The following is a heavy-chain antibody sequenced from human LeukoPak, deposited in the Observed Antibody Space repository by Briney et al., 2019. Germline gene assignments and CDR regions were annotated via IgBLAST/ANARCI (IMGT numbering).Heavy chain of an antibody. D-gene: IGHD4-11*01. J-gene: IGHJ6*02. CDR1: GFTFSSYG. Sequence: PGGSLRLSCAASGFTFSSYGMHWVRQAPDKGLEWVAFIRYDGSNKYYADSVKGRFTISRDNSKNTLYLQMNSLRAEDTAVYYCARPKDSDYVGYYYYYGMDVWGQGTTVTVSS. CDR3: ARPKDSDYVGYYYYYGMDV. CDR2: IRYDGSNK. V-gene: IGHV3-30*02.